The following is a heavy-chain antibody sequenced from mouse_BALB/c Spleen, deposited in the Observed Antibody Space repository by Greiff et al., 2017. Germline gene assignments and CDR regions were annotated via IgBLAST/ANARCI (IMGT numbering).Heavy chain of an antibody. CDR1: GYTFTGYN. CDR3: ARNDYDGARSLPFDY. CDR2: IDPYYGGT. J-gene: IGHJ2*01. D-gene: IGHD2-4*01. V-gene: IGHV1S135*01. Sequence: VQLQQSGAELMKPGASVKISCKATGYTFTGYNMNWVKQSNGKSLEWIGNIDPYYGGTSYNQKFKGKATLTVDKSSSTAYMQLKSLTSEDSAVYYCARNDYDGARSLPFDYWGQGTTLTVSS.